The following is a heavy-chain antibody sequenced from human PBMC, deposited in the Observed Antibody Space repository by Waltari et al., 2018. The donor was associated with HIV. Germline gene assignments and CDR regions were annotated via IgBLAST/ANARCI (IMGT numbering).Heavy chain of an antibody. CDR2: INPNSGGT. J-gene: IGHJ4*02. Sequence: QVQLVQSVAEVKKPGASVKVSCKASGYTFTGYYMHWVRQAPGQGLEWMGWINPNSGGTNYAQKFQGRVTMTRDTSITTAYMEVSRLRYDDTAVYYCARVPYYYDTSAYPDYWGQGTLVTVSS. CDR1: GYTFTGYY. D-gene: IGHD3-22*01. V-gene: IGHV1-2*02. CDR3: ARVPYYYDTSAYPDY.